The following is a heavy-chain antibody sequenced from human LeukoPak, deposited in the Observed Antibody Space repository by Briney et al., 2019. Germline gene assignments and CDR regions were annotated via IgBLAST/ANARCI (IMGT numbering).Heavy chain of an antibody. CDR2: FDPEDGET. CDR3: ARGVGATISYYHYYIDV. CDR1: GYTLTELS. J-gene: IGHJ6*03. V-gene: IGHV1-24*01. D-gene: IGHD1-26*01. Sequence: ASVKVSCKVSGYTLTELSMHWVRQAPGKGLEWMGGFDPEDGETIYAQKFQGRVTMTEDTSTDTAYMELSSLRSEDTAVYYCARGVGATISYYHYYIDVWGQGTLVTVSS.